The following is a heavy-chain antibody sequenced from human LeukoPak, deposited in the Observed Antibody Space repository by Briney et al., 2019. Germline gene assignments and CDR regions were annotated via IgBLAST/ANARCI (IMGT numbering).Heavy chain of an antibody. Sequence: PSETLSLTCTVSGGSISSYYWSWIRQPPGKGLEWIGYIYYSGSTNYNPSLKSRVTISVDTSKNQFSLKLSSVIAADTAVYYCARTGIVVVPAAMPYNWFDPWGQGTLVTVSS. V-gene: IGHV4-59*01. CDR2: IYYSGST. CDR3: ARTGIVVVPAAMPYNWFDP. J-gene: IGHJ5*02. D-gene: IGHD2-2*01. CDR1: GGSISSYY.